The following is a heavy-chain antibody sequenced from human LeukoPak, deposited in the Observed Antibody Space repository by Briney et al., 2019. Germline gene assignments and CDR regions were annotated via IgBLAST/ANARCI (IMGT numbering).Heavy chain of an antibody. V-gene: IGHV4-59*08. J-gene: IGHJ4*02. D-gene: IGHD2-8*01. Sequence: SETLSLTCTVSGGSISSYYWSWIRQPPGKGLEWIGYIYYSGSTYYNPSLKSRVTISVDTSKNQFSLKLSSVTAADTAVYYCARRRFVRGPDVVNPFDYWGQGTLVTVSS. CDR1: GGSISSYY. CDR3: ARRRFVRGPDVVNPFDY. CDR2: IYYSGST.